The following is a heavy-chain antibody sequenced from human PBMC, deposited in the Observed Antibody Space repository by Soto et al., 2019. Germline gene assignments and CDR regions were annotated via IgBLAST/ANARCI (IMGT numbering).Heavy chain of an antibody. CDR1: GGSISSGGYY. D-gene: IGHD2-2*01. CDR3: AREMGGGTSDAFDI. Sequence: QVQLQESGPGLVKPSQTLSLTCTVSGGSISSGGYYWSWIRQHPGKGLEWLGCIYYSGSTYYNPSLTSRVTIAVDTSKNQFSLKLSSVTAADTDEYDCAREMGGGTSDAFDIWGQGTMVTVAS. CDR2: IYYSGST. V-gene: IGHV4-31*03. J-gene: IGHJ3*02.